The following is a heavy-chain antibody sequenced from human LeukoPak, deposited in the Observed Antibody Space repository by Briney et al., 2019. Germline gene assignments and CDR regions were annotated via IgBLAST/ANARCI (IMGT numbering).Heavy chain of an antibody. CDR1: GFTFSRHT. D-gene: IGHD6-19*01. CDR2: ISSSSTYI. Sequence: PGGSLRLSCAASGFTFSRHTMNWVRQAPGKGLEWVSSISSSSTYIYYADSVKGRFTISRDNAKNSLYLQMNSLRAEDTAVYYCARGPDSLEARFSGWYIYFDYWGQGTLVTVSS. V-gene: IGHV3-21*01. CDR3: ARGPDSLEARFSGWYIYFDY. J-gene: IGHJ4*02.